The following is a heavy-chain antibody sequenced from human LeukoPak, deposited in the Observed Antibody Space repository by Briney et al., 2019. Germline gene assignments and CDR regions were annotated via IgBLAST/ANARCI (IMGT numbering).Heavy chain of an antibody. CDR3: ARGGGDVDTAIPPYFDY. D-gene: IGHD5-18*01. Sequence: GGSLRLSCAASGFTFDDYGMSWVRQAPGKGLQWVSGINWNGGSTGYADSVKGRFTISRDNAKNSLYLQMNSLRAEDTALYYCARGGGDVDTAIPPYFDYWGQGTLVTVSS. J-gene: IGHJ4*02. V-gene: IGHV3-20*04. CDR1: GFTFDDYG. CDR2: INWNGGST.